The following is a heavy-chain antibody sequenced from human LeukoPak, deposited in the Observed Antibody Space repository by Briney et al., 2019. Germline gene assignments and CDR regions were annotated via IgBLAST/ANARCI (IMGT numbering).Heavy chain of an antibody. Sequence: ASVKVSCKASGGTFSSYAISWVRQAPGQGLEWMGGIIPIFGTANYAQKFQGRVTITADESTSTAYMELSSLRSEDTAVYYYARGKGYYDSSGYYRYWGQGTLVTVSS. CDR2: IIPIFGTA. CDR3: ARGKGYYDSSGYYRY. J-gene: IGHJ4*02. CDR1: GGTFSSYA. V-gene: IGHV1-69*13. D-gene: IGHD3-22*01.